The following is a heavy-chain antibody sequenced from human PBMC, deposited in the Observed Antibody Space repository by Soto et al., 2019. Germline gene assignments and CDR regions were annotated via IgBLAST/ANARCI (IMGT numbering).Heavy chain of an antibody. CDR1: LLNFNIAW. J-gene: IGHJ3*02. V-gene: IGHV3-15*01. D-gene: IGHD1-1*01. Sequence: EEQLVESGGGLVERGGSLRLSCAASLLNFNIAWLSWVRQAPGKGLVWVGRIKNNADGGTADSAAPVKARFIVSRDDSKSTLYLQMSSLKIEDTAMYYCTTMNDRDAFEIWGRGAMVTVSS. CDR3: TTMNDRDAFEI. CDR2: IKNNADGGTA.